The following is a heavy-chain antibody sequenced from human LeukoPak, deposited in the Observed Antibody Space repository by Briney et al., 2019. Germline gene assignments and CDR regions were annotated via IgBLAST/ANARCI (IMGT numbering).Heavy chain of an antibody. CDR3: ARNPTYYYDSSGYSPGAFDI. V-gene: IGHV1-8*01. D-gene: IGHD3-22*01. CDR2: MNPNSGNT. Sequence: ASVKVSCKASGYTFTSYDINWVRQATGQGLEWMGWMNPNSGNTGYAQKFQGRVTMTRNTSISTAYMELSSLRSEDTAVYYCARNPTYYYDSSGYSPGAFDIWGQGTMVTVSS. J-gene: IGHJ3*02. CDR1: GYTFTSYD.